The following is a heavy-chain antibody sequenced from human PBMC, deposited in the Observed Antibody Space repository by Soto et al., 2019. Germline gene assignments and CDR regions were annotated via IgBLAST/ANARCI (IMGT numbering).Heavy chain of an antibody. Sequence: GGSLRLSCAASGFTFSSYEMNWVRQAPGKGLEWVSYISSSGSTIYYADSVKGRFTISRDNAKNSLYLQMNSLRAEDTAVYYCARDLSEESYYDFSPDAFDIWGQGTMVTVSS. CDR3: ARDLSEESYYDFSPDAFDI. J-gene: IGHJ3*02. CDR2: ISSSGSTI. V-gene: IGHV3-48*03. CDR1: GFTFSSYE. D-gene: IGHD3-3*01.